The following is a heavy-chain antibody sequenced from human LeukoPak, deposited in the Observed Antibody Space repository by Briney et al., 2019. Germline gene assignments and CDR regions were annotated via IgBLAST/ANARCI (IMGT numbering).Heavy chain of an antibody. CDR3: ARASIAARLVYYFDY. D-gene: IGHD6-6*01. CDR2: INPNSGGT. CDR1: GYTFTGYY. J-gene: IGHJ4*02. Sequence: ASVTVSCKASGYTFTGYYMHWVRQAPGQGLEWMGWINPNSGGTNYAQKFQGRVTMTRDTSISTAYMELSRLRSDDTAVYYCARASIAARLVYYFDYWGQGTLVTVSS. V-gene: IGHV1-2*02.